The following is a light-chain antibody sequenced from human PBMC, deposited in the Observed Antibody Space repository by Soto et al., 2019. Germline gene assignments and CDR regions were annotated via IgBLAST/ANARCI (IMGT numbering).Light chain of an antibody. Sequence: DIQMTQSPSTLSASVGDRVTVTCRASQNIGSWVAWYQQKPGKAPNLLIYKASTLENGVPSRFXRTGTGTEFPLTISSLQPDDFSTYYCQQYSPYSARTFGQGTKVEVK. J-gene: IGKJ1*01. CDR1: QNIGSW. V-gene: IGKV1-5*03. CDR2: KAS. CDR3: QQYSPYSART.